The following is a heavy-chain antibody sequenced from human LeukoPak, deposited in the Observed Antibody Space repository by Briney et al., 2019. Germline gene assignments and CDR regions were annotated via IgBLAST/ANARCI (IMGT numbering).Heavy chain of an antibody. CDR1: GYTFTSYD. CDR3: ARGGRITIFGVARNTGSGARGNYYYYMDV. V-gene: IGHV1-8*01. CDR2: MNPNSGNT. D-gene: IGHD3-3*01. Sequence: ASVKVSCKASGYTFTSYDINWVRQATGQGLEWMGWMNPNSGNTGYAQKFQGRVTMTRNTSISTAYMELSSLRSEDTAVYYCARGGRITIFGVARNTGSGARGNYYYYMDVWGKGTTVTVSS. J-gene: IGHJ6*03.